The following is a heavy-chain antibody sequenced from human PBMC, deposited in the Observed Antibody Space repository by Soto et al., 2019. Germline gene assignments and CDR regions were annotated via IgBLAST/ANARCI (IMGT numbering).Heavy chain of an antibody. Sequence: GSLRLTCAASGFTFSSYDMSWVRQAPGKGLEWVSAISGSGGSTYYADSVKGRFTISRDNSKNTLYLQMNSLRAEDTAVYYCAKGDYGDYKSTWYFDLWGRGTLVTVSS. CDR1: GFTFSSYD. CDR2: ISGSGGST. V-gene: IGHV3-23*01. J-gene: IGHJ2*01. D-gene: IGHD4-17*01. CDR3: AKGDYGDYKSTWYFDL.